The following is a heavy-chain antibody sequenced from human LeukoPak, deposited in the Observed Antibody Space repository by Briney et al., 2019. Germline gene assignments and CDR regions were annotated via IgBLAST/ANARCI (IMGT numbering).Heavy chain of an antibody. V-gene: IGHV4-39*01. CDR1: GGSISSSSYC. D-gene: IGHD3-10*01. J-gene: IGHJ6*03. CDR2: MSYSRST. CDR3: ARFYTTSQYGSGYMDV. Sequence: SETLSLTCTVSGGSISSSSYCWGWIRQPPGKGLEWIGSMSYSRSTYYNPSLKSRVTIAVDTSKTQFSLKLSSVTAADTAVYYCARFYTTSQYGSGYMDVWGKGTTVTVSS.